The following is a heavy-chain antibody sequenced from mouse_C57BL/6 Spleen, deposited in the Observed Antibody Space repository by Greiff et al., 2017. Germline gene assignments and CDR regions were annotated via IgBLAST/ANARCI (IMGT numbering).Heavy chain of an antibody. V-gene: IGHV1-69*01. D-gene: IGHD2-2*01. CDR1: GYTFTSYW. Sequence: VQLQQPGAELVMPGASVKLSCKASGYTFTSYWMHWVKQRPGQGLEWIGEIDPSDSYTNYNKKFKGKSTLTVDKSSSTAYMQLSSLTSEDSAVYYCASGNGYDALMDYWGQGTSVTVSS. CDR3: ASGNGYDALMDY. J-gene: IGHJ4*01. CDR2: IDPSDSYT.